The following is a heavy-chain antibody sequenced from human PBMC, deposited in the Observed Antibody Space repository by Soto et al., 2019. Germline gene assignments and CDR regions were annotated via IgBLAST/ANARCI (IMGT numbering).Heavy chain of an antibody. CDR1: VYTFITYG. CDR2: ISSYNGNT. Sequence: ASVKVSCKASVYTFITYGISWVRQAPGQGLEWMGWISSYNGNTNYAQKLQGRVTMTTDTSTTTAYMELRSLRSDDTAVYYCARDRPTSSIRARDYYYAMDVWGQGTTVTVS. J-gene: IGHJ6*02. V-gene: IGHV1-18*01. CDR3: ARDRPTSSIRARDYYYAMDV. D-gene: IGHD6-6*01.